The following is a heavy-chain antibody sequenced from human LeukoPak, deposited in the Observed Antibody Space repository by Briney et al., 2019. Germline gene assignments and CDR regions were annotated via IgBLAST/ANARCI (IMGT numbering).Heavy chain of an antibody. J-gene: IGHJ4*02. V-gene: IGHV1-69*13. Sequence: ASVKVSCKASGGTFSSYAISWVRQAPGQGLEWMGGIIPIFGTANYAQKFQGRVTITADESTSTAYMELSSLRSEDTAVYYCARKICSSTSCYHCYFDYWGQGTLVTVSS. CDR1: GGTFSSYA. CDR3: ARKICSSTSCYHCYFDY. CDR2: IIPIFGTA. D-gene: IGHD2-2*01.